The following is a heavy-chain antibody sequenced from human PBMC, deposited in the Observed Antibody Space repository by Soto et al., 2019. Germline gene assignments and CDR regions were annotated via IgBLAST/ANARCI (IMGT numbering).Heavy chain of an antibody. CDR2: INPSGSST. V-gene: IGHV1-46*01. J-gene: IGHJ4*02. CDR1: GYSFTSYY. Sequence: QVQLVQSGAEVKKPGASVKVSCKASGYSFTSYYIHWVRQAPGQGLEWMGIINPSGSSTSYAQKFQGRVTMTRDTSTSTVYMELSSLTSEDTAMYYCAREGGYIPYGYWGQGTLVTVSS. CDR3: AREGGYIPYGY. D-gene: IGHD5-12*01.